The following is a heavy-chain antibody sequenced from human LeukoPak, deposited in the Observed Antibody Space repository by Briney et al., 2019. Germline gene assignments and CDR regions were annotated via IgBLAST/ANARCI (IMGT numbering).Heavy chain of an antibody. D-gene: IGHD2-15*01. Sequence: GGSLRLSCAASGFTFSSYEMNWVRQAPGKGREWVSYISSSGRNIYYADSVKDRFNISRDNARNSLYLQMNSLRAEDTVVYYCAREESHCSCGSCYSRGCDYWGQGTLVTVSS. V-gene: IGHV3-48*03. J-gene: IGHJ4*02. CDR3: AREESHCSCGSCYSRGCDY. CDR1: GFTFSSYE. CDR2: ISSSGRNI.